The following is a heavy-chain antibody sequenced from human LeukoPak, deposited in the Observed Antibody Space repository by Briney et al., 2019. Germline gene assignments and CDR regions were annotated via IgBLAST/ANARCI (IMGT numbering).Heavy chain of an antibody. CDR3: ARSSGPKYYFDH. D-gene: IGHD1-1*01. Sequence: GGSLRLSCAASGFTVSSNYMSWVRQAPGKGLEWVSLIYSGGSTYYADSVKGRFTISRDNSKNTLYLQMNSLRAEDTAVYYCARSSGPKYYFDHWGQGTLVTVSS. V-gene: IGHV3-66*01. J-gene: IGHJ4*02. CDR1: GFTVSSNY. CDR2: IYSGGST.